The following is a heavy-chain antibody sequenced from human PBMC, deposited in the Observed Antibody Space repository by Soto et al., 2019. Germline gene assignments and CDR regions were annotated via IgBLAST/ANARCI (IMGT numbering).Heavy chain of an antibody. D-gene: IGHD6-6*01. CDR3: GRRRDVATRCWFDP. CDR1: GFSLSSGGGA. Sequence: QITLKESGPPLVKSTQTLTLTCTFSGFSLSSGGGAVGWIRQPPGKALEWLAIIYASGGTHYSPSLKTRLTITKDTSKNQVVLTMTNMDPVDTATYYCGRRRDVATRCWFDPWGQGILVTVSS. J-gene: IGHJ5*02. V-gene: IGHV2-5*01. CDR2: IYASGGT.